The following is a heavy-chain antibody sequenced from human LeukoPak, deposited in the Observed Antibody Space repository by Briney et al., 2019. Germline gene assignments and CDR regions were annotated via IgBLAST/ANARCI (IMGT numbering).Heavy chain of an antibody. V-gene: IGHV3-11*06. CDR1: GFTFSDYY. J-gene: IGHJ3*02. CDR3: ARVGSDPPGAFDI. D-gene: IGHD1-1*01. CDR2: ISSSSSYT. Sequence: PGGSLRLSCAASGFTFSDYYMSWIRQAPGKGLEWVSYISSSSSYTNYADSVKGRFTISRDNAKNSLYLQMNSLRAEDTAVYYCARVGSDPPGAFDIWGQGTMVTVSS.